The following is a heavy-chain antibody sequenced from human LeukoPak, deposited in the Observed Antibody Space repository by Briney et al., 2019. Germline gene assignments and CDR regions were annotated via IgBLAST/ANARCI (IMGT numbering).Heavy chain of an antibody. D-gene: IGHD2-2*01. Sequence: GGPLRLSCAASGFTFSSYWMHWVGQAPGKWLVWVSRINSDGSSTSYADSVKGRFTISRDNAKNTLYLQMNSLRAEDTAVYYCARGRCSSTSCFPDYWGQGTLVTVSS. CDR2: INSDGSST. CDR1: GFTFSSYW. CDR3: ARGRCSSTSCFPDY. V-gene: IGHV3-74*01. J-gene: IGHJ4*02.